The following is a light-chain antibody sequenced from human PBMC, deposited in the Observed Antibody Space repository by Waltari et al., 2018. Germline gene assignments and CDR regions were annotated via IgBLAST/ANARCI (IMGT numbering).Light chain of an antibody. V-gene: IGKV1-12*01. CDR1: QAIGRW. CDR3: QQTNIFPFT. Sequence: DMQMIQSPSSVSASLGDRVTITCRASQAIGRWLAWYQHKPGRAPNLLIFAASSLQNGVPSRFSGSGSGTYFTLTINSLQPEDFATYYCQQTNIFPFTFGQGTKLEIK. CDR2: AAS. J-gene: IGKJ2*01.